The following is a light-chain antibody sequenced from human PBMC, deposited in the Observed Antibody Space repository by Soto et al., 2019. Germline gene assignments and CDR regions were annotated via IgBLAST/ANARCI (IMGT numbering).Light chain of an antibody. CDR1: SSDVGGYNS. V-gene: IGLV2-14*03. CDR3: SSYTSSSTVV. CDR2: DVS. Sequence: QSALTQPASVSGSPGQSITISGTGTSSDVGGYNSVSWYQHHPGKAPKLMIYDVSNRPSGVSNRFSGSKSVNTASLTISGLQAEDEADYYCSSYTSSSTVVFGGGTKVTVL. J-gene: IGLJ2*01.